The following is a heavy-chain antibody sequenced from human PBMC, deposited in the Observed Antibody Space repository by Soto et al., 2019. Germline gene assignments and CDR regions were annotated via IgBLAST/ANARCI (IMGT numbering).Heavy chain of an antibody. V-gene: IGHV4-31*03. Sequence: SETLSLTCTVSDASINSGGYYWSWIRQHPGKGLEWIGFIYYSGTTYYNPALKSRVTTSVDTSKNQFSLRLSSVTAADTAVYYCARGLIVMLAGIEELINSHFDSWGQGTLVTVSS. CDR1: DASINSGGYY. CDR2: IYYSGTT. J-gene: IGHJ4*02. D-gene: IGHD2-21*02. CDR3: ARGLIVMLAGIEELINSHFDS.